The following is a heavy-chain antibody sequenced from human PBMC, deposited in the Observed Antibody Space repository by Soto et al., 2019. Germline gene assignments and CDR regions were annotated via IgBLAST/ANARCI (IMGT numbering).Heavy chain of an antibody. D-gene: IGHD3-16*01. CDR3: ARDGDANTGFGKDY. Sequence: QVQLVESGGGVVQPGRSLRLSCAASGFSFSNYGMHWVRQAPGKGLEWVALIWHDGSNKYYAESVKGRFTISRDNSKDMVHLQMNSLRAEDTAMYYCARDGDANTGFGKDYWGQGTLVTVSS. J-gene: IGHJ4*02. V-gene: IGHV3-33*01. CDR1: GFSFSNYG. CDR2: IWHDGSNK.